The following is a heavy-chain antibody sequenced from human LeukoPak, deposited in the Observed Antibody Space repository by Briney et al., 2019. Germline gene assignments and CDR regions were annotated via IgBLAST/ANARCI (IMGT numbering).Heavy chain of an antibody. CDR1: GGSFSGYY. J-gene: IGHJ4*02. CDR3: ARSNIGGVLRYFDWLRRGPFDY. D-gene: IGHD3-9*01. V-gene: IGHV4-34*01. CDR2: INHSGST. Sequence: SETLSLTCAVYGGSFSGYYWSWIRQPPGKGLEWIGEINHSGSTNYNPSLKSRVTISVDTSKNQFSLKLSSVTAADTAVYYCARSNIGGVLRYFDWLRRGPFDYWGQGTLVTVSS.